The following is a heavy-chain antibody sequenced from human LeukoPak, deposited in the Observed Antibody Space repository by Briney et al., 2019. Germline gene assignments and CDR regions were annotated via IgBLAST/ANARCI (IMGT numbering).Heavy chain of an antibody. CDR2: TSYDGSQE. D-gene: IGHD3-9*01. CDR1: GFTFSRLG. J-gene: IGHJ3*02. V-gene: IGHV3-30*03. Sequence: AAGSLRLSCAASGFTFSRLGRHCVRQAPGKRLEGGAGTSYDGSQEYYADSVKGRFTISRDNSKNTLYLQMNSLRAEDTAVYYCARDPQYYDILTGYLEGDAFDIWGQGTMVTVSS. CDR3: ARDPQYYDILTGYLEGDAFDI.